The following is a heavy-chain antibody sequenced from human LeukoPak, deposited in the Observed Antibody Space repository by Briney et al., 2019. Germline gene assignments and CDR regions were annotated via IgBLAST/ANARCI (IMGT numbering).Heavy chain of an antibody. CDR1: GYSFTSYW. Sequence: GESLKISCKGSGYSFTSYWIGWVRQMPGKGLEWMGLTYPGDSDTRYSPSFQGQVTISADKSISTAYLQWNSLKASDTAMYYCARRGSREYFQTWGQGTLVTVSS. V-gene: IGHV5-51*01. D-gene: IGHD5-18*01. CDR3: ARRGSREYFQT. J-gene: IGHJ1*01. CDR2: TYPGDSDT.